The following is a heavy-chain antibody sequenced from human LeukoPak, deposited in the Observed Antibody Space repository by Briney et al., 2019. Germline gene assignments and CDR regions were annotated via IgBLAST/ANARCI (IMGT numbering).Heavy chain of an antibody. CDR1: GFTFSSYW. Sequence: GGSLRLSCAASGFTFSSYWMSWVRQAPGKGLEWVANIKQDGSEKYYVVSVKGRFTISRDNSKNTLYMQMNILRAEDMAVYYCAKDGYDYYYYYMDVWGKGTTVTVSS. CDR2: IKQDGSEK. D-gene: IGHD1-1*01. CDR3: AKDGYDYYYYYMDV. J-gene: IGHJ6*03. V-gene: IGHV3-7*03.